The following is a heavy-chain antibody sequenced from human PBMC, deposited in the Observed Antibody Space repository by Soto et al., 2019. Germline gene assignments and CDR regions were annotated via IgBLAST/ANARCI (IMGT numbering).Heavy chain of an antibody. CDR2: ISSSSSYI. D-gene: IGHD6-19*01. V-gene: IGHV3-21*01. CDR1: GFTFSSYS. Sequence: GGSLRLSCAASGFTFSSYSMNWVRQAPGKGLEWVSSISSSSSYIYYADSVKGRFTISRDNAKNSLYLQMNSLRAEDTAVYYCARVAEGEYSSGWYFPYYYYYMDVWGKGTTVTVSS. J-gene: IGHJ6*03. CDR3: ARVAEGEYSSGWYFPYYYYYMDV.